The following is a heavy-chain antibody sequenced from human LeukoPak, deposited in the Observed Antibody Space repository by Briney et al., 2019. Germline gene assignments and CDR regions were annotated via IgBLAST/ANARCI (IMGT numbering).Heavy chain of an antibody. CDR3: ARFSSGYDYVWGSYRYAFDY. Sequence: GGSLRLSCAASGFTFSNYAMTWVRQAPGKGLEWVANIKQDGSEKYYVDSVKGRFTISRDNAKNSLYLQMNSLRAEDTAVYYCARFSSGYDYVWGSYRYAFDYWGQGTLVTVSS. CDR2: IKQDGSEK. J-gene: IGHJ4*02. CDR1: GFTFSNYA. V-gene: IGHV3-7*01. D-gene: IGHD3-16*02.